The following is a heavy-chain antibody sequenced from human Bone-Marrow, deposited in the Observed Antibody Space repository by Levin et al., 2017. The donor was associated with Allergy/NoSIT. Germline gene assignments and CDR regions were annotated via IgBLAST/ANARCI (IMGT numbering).Heavy chain of an antibody. V-gene: IGHV3-23*01. D-gene: IGHD2-2*02. Sequence: LSLTCAASGFPFSSYAMSWVRQAPGKGLEWVSAISGSGGSTYYADSVRGRFTISRDNSKNTLYLQMNSLRVEDTAVYYCAKAQGSYCSSTSCYIDFWGQGTLVTVSS. CDR2: ISGSGGST. J-gene: IGHJ4*02. CDR3: AKAQGSYCSSTSCYIDF. CDR1: GFPFSSYA.